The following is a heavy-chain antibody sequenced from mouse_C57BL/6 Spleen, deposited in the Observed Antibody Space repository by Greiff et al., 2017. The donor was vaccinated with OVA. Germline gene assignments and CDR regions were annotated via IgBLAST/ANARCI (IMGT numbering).Heavy chain of an antibody. CDR1: GFTFSSYA. D-gene: IGHD1-1*01. J-gene: IGHJ1*03. CDR3: AIARITTVVDWYFDV. Sequence: EVQRVESGGGLVKPGGSLKLSCAASGFTFSSYAMSWVRQTPEKRLEWVATISDGGSYTYYPDNVKGRFTISRDNAKNNLYLQMSHLKSEVTAMYYCAIARITTVVDWYFDVWGTGPTVPVSS. CDR2: ISDGGSYT. V-gene: IGHV5-4*01.